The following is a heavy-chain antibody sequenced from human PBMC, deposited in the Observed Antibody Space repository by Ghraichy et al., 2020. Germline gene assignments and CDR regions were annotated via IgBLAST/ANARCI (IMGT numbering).Heavy chain of an antibody. CDR2: INDSGNT. CDR1: GGSMGGYY. D-gene: IGHD2-15*01. J-gene: IGHJ4*02. CDR3: ARADGYCSGGTCLAYYLDH. Sequence: SETLSLTCNVSGGSMGGYYWSWIRQPPGKGLEWIGYINDSGNTKFNPSLKSRVTISIVTSKKQFSLRLNSMTAADTAVYYCARADGYCSGGTCLAYYLDHWGQGTLVTVPS. V-gene: IGHV4-59*01.